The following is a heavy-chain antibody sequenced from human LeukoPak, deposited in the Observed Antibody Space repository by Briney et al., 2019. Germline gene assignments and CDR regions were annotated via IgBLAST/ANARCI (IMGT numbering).Heavy chain of an antibody. Sequence: SETLSLTCAVYGGSFSGYYWSWIRQPPGKGLEWIGEINHSGSTNYNPSLKSRVTISVDTSKNQFSLKLSSVTAADTAVYYCARGELVSMTLGYWGQGTLVTVSS. CDR3: ARGELVSMTLGY. D-gene: IGHD2/OR15-2a*01. J-gene: IGHJ4*02. CDR2: INHSGST. V-gene: IGHV4-34*01. CDR1: GGSFSGYY.